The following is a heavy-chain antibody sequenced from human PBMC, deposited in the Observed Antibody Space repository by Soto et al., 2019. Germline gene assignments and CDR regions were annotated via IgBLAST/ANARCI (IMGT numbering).Heavy chain of an antibody. V-gene: IGHV1-3*05. CDR1: GYTFTSYA. J-gene: IGHJ6*02. CDR3: ATSYSGYYYHDDFGMDV. Sequence: QVQLVQSGAGEKKPVASVKVSCKASGYTFTSYAMHWVRQAPGQRLEWMGWINVGNGHTKYSQKFQGRVTITRDTSASTAYMKLSSLRSEDTAVDYCATSYSGYYYHDDFGMDVGGQGTTVTVSS. CDR2: INVGNGHT. D-gene: IGHD5-12*01.